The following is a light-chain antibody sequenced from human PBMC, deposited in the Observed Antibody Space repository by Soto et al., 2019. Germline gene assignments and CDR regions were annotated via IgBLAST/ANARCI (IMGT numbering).Light chain of an antibody. J-gene: IGLJ1*01. V-gene: IGLV2-14*01. Sequence: QSALTQSASVSGSPGQSITISCTGTSSDVGNYNYVSWYQQHPGEVPKLIIFNVNNRPSGVSNRFSGSKSGNTASLTISGLKYEDGADYYCSSSTRSTTYVFGTGTKVXVL. CDR3: SSSTRSTTYV. CDR2: NVN. CDR1: SSDVGNYNY.